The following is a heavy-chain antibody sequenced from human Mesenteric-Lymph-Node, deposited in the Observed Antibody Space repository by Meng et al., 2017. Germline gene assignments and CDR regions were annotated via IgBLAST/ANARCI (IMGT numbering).Heavy chain of an antibody. Sequence: ASVKVSCKASGYTFTSYGISWVRQAPGQRLEWMGWIDAATDNTDYSQKFQGRVTITRDTSASTSTVYMEVRSLTSEDSAVYYCARVGGSGDVSWGQGTLVTVSS. D-gene: IGHD2-8*02. CDR3: ARVGGSGDVS. CDR1: GYTFTSYG. J-gene: IGHJ1*01. V-gene: IGHV1-3*01. CDR2: IDAATDNT.